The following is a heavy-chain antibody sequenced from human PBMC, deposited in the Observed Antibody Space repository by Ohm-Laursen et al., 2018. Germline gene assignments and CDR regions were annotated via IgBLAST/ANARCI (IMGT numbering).Heavy chain of an antibody. Sequence: SLRLSCTASGFTFSSYAMSWVRQAPGKGLEWVSAVSGTGGNTYYADSVKGRFTISRDNSKNTLYLQMNSLRVEDTALYYCAKRLWDVRSESFDYWGQGTRVAVSS. D-gene: IGHD1-26*01. CDR2: VSGTGGNT. V-gene: IGHV3-23*01. CDR3: AKRLWDVRSESFDY. J-gene: IGHJ4*02. CDR1: GFTFSSYA.